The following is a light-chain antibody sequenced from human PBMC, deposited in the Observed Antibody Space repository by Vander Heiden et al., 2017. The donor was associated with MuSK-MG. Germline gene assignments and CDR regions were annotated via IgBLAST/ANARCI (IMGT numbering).Light chain of an antibody. J-gene: IGKJ5*01. CDR3: QQNNNWPPIT. CDR1: QSDSSN. CDR2: GAS. V-gene: IGKV3-15*01. Sequence: EIVMTQSPATLSVSPGERATLSCRARQSDSSNLAWYQQKPGQAPRLLIFGASTSATGIPARFSGSGSGTEFTLTISSRQSEDFAVYYCQQNNNWPPITFGQGTRLEIK.